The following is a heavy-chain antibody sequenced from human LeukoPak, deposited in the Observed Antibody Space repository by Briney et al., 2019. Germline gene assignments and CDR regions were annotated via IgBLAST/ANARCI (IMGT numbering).Heavy chain of an antibody. CDR1: GFAVSSNY. CDR2: IYSGGST. CDR3: ARDPYGDYYFDY. J-gene: IGHJ4*02. D-gene: IGHD4-17*01. V-gene: IGHV3-66*01. Sequence: GGSLRLSRAASGFAVSSNYMSWVRQAPGKGLEWVSVIYSGGSTYYADSVKGRFTISRDNSKNTLYLQMNSLRAEDTAVYYCARDPYGDYYFDYWGQGTLVTVSS.